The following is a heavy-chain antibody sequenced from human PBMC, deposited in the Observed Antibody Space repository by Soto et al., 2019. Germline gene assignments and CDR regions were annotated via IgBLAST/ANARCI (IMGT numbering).Heavy chain of an antibody. CDR2: ISSSGNTK. CDR1: GFTFSDYY. D-gene: IGHD2-21*01. J-gene: IGHJ4*02. V-gene: IGHV3-11*01. Sequence: TGGSLRLSCAASGFTFSDYYMSWIRQAPGKGLEWISYISSSGNTKYYTDSVKGRFTISRDNSKTSLYLHMNSLRVEDTAVYYCASQPYCGDECYYDYWGQGTLVTVSS. CDR3: ASQPYCGDECYYDY.